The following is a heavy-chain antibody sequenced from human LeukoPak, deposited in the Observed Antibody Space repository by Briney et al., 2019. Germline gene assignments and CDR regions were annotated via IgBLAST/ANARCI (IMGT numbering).Heavy chain of an antibody. J-gene: IGHJ2*01. V-gene: IGHV4-39*01. Sequence: SETLSLTCTVSGGSISSNSDYWGWIRQPPGKGLEWIGSIYYSGTTYYNPSLKSRVTISVDTSKNRISLKLNSVSAADTAVYYCARIYCRDSRCSWYFDLWGRGTLVTVSS. CDR2: IYYSGTT. D-gene: IGHD2-15*01. CDR1: GGSISSNSDY. CDR3: ARIYCRDSRCSWYFDL.